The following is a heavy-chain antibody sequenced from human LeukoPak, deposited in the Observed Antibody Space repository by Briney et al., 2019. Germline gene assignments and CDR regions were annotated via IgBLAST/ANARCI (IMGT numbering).Heavy chain of an antibody. V-gene: IGHV3-9*03. CDR3: TKSGCSSTACYYNK. CDR1: GFTFDDYA. J-gene: IGHJ4*02. CDR2: ISWNSGSI. D-gene: IGHD2-2*01. Sequence: SLRLSCAASGFTFDDYAMHWVRQAPGKGLEWVSGISWNSGSIGYADSVKGRFTISRDNAKNSLYLQMNSLRAEDMAFYYCTKSGCSSTACYYNKWGQGTLVTVSS.